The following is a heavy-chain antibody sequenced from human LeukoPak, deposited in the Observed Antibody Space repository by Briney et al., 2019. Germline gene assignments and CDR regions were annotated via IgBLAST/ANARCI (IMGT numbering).Heavy chain of an antibody. J-gene: IGHJ4*02. V-gene: IGHV3-23*01. CDR1: GFTFSDYA. D-gene: IGHD7-27*01. CDR3: VSRAGSPWGPFDD. CDR2: ISRGGVIS. Sequence: PGGSPRLSCAASGFTFSDYAINWVRQAPGKGLEWVSTISRGGVISYYADSVKGRFTISRDNSNNTLYLHMNSLRAEDTAVYYCVSRAGSPWGPFDDWGQGTLVTVSS.